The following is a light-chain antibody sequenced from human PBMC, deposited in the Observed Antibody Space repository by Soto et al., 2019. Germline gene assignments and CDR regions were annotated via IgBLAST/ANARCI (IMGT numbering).Light chain of an antibody. J-gene: IGKJ3*01. V-gene: IGKV1-39*01. CDR2: VAS. Sequence: MTQSPATLSVSPGERVTLSCRASQNIRSDLAWYQQKPGQAPKLLIYVASSLQSGVPSRFSGRGSGTDFTLTISSLEPEDFATYYCQQSYNIPLTFGPGTKVDFK. CDR1: QNIRSD. CDR3: QQSYNIPLT.